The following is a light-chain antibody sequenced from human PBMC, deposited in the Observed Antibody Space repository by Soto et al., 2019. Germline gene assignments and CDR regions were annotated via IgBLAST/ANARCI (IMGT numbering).Light chain of an antibody. CDR3: LQHSVYPLT. Sequence: DIQMTQSPSSLSASVGDRVTITCRASQDNRNSLGWFQQKPGKAPKRLIYAASTLESGVPSRFSGSGYGTEFTLTISSLQPEDFATYFCLQHSVYPLTFGGGTGVEIK. V-gene: IGKV1-17*01. CDR2: AAS. CDR1: QDNRNS. J-gene: IGKJ4*01.